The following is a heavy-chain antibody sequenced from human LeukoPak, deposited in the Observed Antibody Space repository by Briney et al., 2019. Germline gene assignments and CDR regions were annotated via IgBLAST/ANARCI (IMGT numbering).Heavy chain of an antibody. CDR1: GFTFSSYA. D-gene: IGHD2-15*01. CDR3: ARDRCSGGSCYPEAADY. Sequence: GGSLRLSCAASGFTFSSYAMSWVRQAPGKGLEWVSYISSSSSTIYYADSVKGRFTISRDNAKNSLYLQMNSLRAEDTAVYYCARDRCSGGSCYPEAADYWGQGTLVTVSS. J-gene: IGHJ4*02. CDR2: ISSSSSTI. V-gene: IGHV3-48*01.